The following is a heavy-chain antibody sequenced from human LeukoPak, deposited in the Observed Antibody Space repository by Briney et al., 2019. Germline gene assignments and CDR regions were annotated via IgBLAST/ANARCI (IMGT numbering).Heavy chain of an antibody. CDR2: INHSGST. CDR1: GGSFSVYY. J-gene: IGHJ6*03. D-gene: IGHD2-2*01. Sequence: SETLSLTCAVYGGSFSVYYWSWLRQPPGKVLEWLGEINHSGSTNYNRSLKSRVTISVDTSKNQFSLKLSSVTAADTAVYYCARGPHCSSTSCPSDDYYYYMDVWGKGTTATVSS. V-gene: IGHV4-34*01. CDR3: ARGPHCSSTSCPSDDYYYYMDV.